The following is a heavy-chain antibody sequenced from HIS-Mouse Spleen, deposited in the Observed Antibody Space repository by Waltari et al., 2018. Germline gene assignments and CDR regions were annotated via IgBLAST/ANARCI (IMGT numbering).Heavy chain of an antibody. Sequence: QVQLQQWGAGLLKPSETLSLTCAVHGGSFSGYYWSWIRQPPGKGLEWIGEINHSGSTNYNPSLKSRVTISVDTSKNQFSLKLSSVTAADTAVYYCARGYRAAAGTEKGYFQHWGQGTLVTVSS. CDR2: INHSGST. J-gene: IGHJ1*01. CDR3: ARGYRAAAGTEKGYFQH. D-gene: IGHD6-13*01. CDR1: GGSFSGYY. V-gene: IGHV4-34*01.